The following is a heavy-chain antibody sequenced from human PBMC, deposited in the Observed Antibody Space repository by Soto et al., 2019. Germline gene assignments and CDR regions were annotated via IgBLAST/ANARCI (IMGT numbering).Heavy chain of an antibody. V-gene: IGHV1-18*01. CDR2: ISAYNGNT. CDR3: ARYSIVVVPAARYYYGMDV. D-gene: IGHD2-2*01. Sequence: ASVKVSCKASGGTFSSYAISWVRQAPGQGLEWMGWISAYNGNTNYAQKLQGRVTMTTDTSTSTAYMELRSLRSDDTAVYYCARYSIVVVPAARYYYGMDVWGQGTTVTVSS. J-gene: IGHJ6*02. CDR1: GGTFSSYA.